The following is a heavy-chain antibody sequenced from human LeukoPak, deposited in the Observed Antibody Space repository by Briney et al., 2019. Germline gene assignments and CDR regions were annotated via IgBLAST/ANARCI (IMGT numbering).Heavy chain of an antibody. D-gene: IGHD5-12*01. CDR2: INNDGTDT. J-gene: IGHJ3*01. V-gene: IGHV3-74*01. CDR1: GFTFRSFW. Sequence: GGSLRLSCAASGFTFRSFWIHWVRQAPGKGLVWVGRINNDGTDTIYADSVKGRFTVSRGNPKNTLYLQMNSLRVEDTAVYFCARGGFSHGFDVWGQGTVVTVSS. CDR3: ARGGFSHGFDV.